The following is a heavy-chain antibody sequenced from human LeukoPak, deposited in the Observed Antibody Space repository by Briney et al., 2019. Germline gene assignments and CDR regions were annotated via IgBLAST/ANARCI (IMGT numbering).Heavy chain of an antibody. CDR3: ARNVRVMVRGVYFDC. CDR2: INHSGST. Sequence: PSETLSLTCAVYGGSFSGYYWSWIRQPPGKGLEWIGEINHSGSTNYNPSLKSRVTISVDTSKNQFSLKLSSVTAADTAVYYCARNVRVMVRGVYFDCWGQGTLVTVSS. CDR1: GGSFSGYY. V-gene: IGHV4-34*01. J-gene: IGHJ4*02. D-gene: IGHD3-10*01.